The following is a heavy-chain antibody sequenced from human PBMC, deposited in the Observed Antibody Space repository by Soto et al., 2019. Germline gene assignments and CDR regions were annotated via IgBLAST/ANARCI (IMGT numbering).Heavy chain of an antibody. CDR1: NGFISSYY. V-gene: IGHV4-59*01. CDR2: IYYSGST. D-gene: IGHD3-9*01. J-gene: IGHJ6*02. CDR3: ARVKKHYDILTGSPSGMDV. Sequence: SETLSLTCTVSNGFISSYYWSWSRQPPGKGLEWIGYIYYSGSTNYNPSLKSRVTISVDTSKNQFSLRLSSVTAADTAVYYCARVKKHYDILTGSPSGMDVWGQGTTVT.